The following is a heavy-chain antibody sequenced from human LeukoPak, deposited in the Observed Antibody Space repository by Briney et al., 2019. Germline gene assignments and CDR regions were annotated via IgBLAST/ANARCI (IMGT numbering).Heavy chain of an antibody. CDR1: GFTFSSSA. J-gene: IGHJ4*02. CDR2: IVVASGNT. Sequence: GTSVKVSRKTSGFTFSSSAIQWVRLARGQRLEWLGWIVVASGNTKFAQTFQERLTMTRDMSTNTVYMELSSLRFEDTAVYYCAATLGGYFDFWGQGTLVTVSS. V-gene: IGHV1-58*02. D-gene: IGHD1-26*01. CDR3: AATLGGYFDF.